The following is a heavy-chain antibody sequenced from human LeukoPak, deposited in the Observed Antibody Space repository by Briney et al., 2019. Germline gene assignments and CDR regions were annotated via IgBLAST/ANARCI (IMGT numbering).Heavy chain of an antibody. D-gene: IGHD1-26*01. Sequence: GGSLRLSCAASGFTFSSYAMSWVRQAPGKGLEWISVVTDSGDYTYYADSVKGRFTISRDNSKNTLYLQMNSLRAEDTAVYYCAKELVATTLDAFDIWGQGTLVTVSS. CDR2: VTDSGDYT. V-gene: IGHV3-23*01. J-gene: IGHJ3*02. CDR3: AKELVATTLDAFDI. CDR1: GFTFSSYA.